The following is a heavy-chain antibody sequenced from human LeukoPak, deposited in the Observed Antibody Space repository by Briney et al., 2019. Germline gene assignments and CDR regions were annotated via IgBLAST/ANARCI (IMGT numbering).Heavy chain of an antibody. CDR2: IYSSGST. J-gene: IGHJ5*02. Sequence: PSETLSLTCAVSGGSINLYYWSWIRQPPGKGLEWIGYIYSSGSTNYNPSLKSRVTMSVDTFKNQFSLRLNSVTAADTAVYYCARSWTGYKSYFDPWGQGTLVTVSS. CDR3: ARSWTGYKSYFDP. D-gene: IGHD3/OR15-3a*01. CDR1: GGSINLYY. V-gene: IGHV4-59*01.